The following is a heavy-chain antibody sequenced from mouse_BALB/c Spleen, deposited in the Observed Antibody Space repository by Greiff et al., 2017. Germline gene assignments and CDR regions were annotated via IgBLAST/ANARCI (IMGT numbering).Heavy chain of an antibody. V-gene: IGHV5-9-3*01. Sequence: EVKLEESGGGLVKPGGSLKLSCAASGFTFSSYAMSWVRQTPEKRLEWVATISSGGSYTYYPDSVKGRFTISRDNAKNTLYLQMSSLRSEDTAMYYCARYYYGSSYNYAMDYWGQGTSVTVSS. CDR1: GFTFSSYA. CDR2: ISSGGSYT. D-gene: IGHD1-1*01. CDR3: ARYYYGSSYNYAMDY. J-gene: IGHJ4*01.